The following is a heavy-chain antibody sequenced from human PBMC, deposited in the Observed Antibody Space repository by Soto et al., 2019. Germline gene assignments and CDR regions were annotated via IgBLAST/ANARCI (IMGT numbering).Heavy chain of an antibody. J-gene: IGHJ4*02. CDR1: GFTFSSYG. CDR2: IWYDGSNK. D-gene: IGHD3-16*02. Sequence: GGSLRLSCAASGFTFSSYGMHWVRQAPGKGLEWVAVIWYDGSNKYYADSVKGRFTISRDNSKNTLYLQMNSLRAEDTAVYYCARGRIMITFGGVIVPEPFDYWGQGTLVTVSS. CDR3: ARGRIMITFGGVIVPEPFDY. V-gene: IGHV3-33*01.